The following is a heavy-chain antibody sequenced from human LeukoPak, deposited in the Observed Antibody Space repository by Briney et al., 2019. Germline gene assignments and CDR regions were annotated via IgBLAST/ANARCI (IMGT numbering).Heavy chain of an antibody. V-gene: IGHV4-39*01. CDR1: GGSISSSSYY. J-gene: IGHJ6*02. CDR2: IYYSGST. Sequence: SETLSLTCTVSGGSISSSSYYWGWIRQPPGKGLEWIGSIYYSGSTYYNPSLKSRVTISVDTSKNQFSLKLSSVTAADTAVYYCARHGRLLWFGEHEGLYGMDVWGQGTTVTVSS. D-gene: IGHD3-10*01. CDR3: ARHGRLLWFGEHEGLYGMDV.